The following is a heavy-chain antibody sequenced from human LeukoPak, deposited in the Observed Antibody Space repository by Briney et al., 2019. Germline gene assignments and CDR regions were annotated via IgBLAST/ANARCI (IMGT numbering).Heavy chain of an antibody. Sequence: GASVKVSCKASGGTFSMHAISWLRQAPGQGLEWMGGIIPAFGTQNYAKKFQGRVTISTDESTTTAYMELSSQRSDDTAVYYCASGLSTLHSPYYYYIDVWGKGTTLTVS. J-gene: IGHJ6*03. CDR3: ASGLSTLHSPYYYYIDV. V-gene: IGHV1-69*05. CDR1: GGTFSMHA. D-gene: IGHD1-1*01. CDR2: IIPAFGTQ.